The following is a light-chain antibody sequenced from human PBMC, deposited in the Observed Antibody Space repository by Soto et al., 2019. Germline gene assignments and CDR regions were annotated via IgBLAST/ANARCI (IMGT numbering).Light chain of an antibody. CDR3: QVWDNLDDHIYV. V-gene: IGLV3-21*02. J-gene: IGLJ1*01. Sequence: YELTQPPSVSVAPGQTATISCGENNIDSRTVHWYQQKPAQAPLLVVYDNSFRPSGIPNRFSGSNSGNTATLTISRVEAGDEADYSCQVWDNLDDHIYVSGTGTKVTVL. CDR1: NIDSRT. CDR2: DNS.